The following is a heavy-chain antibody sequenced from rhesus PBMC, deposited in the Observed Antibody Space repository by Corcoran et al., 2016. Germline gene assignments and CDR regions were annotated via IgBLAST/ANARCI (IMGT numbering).Heavy chain of an antibody. Sequence: QVQLQESGPGLVKPSETLSLTCAVSGGSISDSYYWNWIHQPPGKGLEWIGHIYGCTGSPSTHPSLKLRVTISKDTSKNQFSLKLGSVTAADPAVYYCASGGWNDEFLDYWGQGVLVTVSS. CDR3: ASGGWNDEFLDY. D-gene: IGHD1-14*01. CDR1: GGSISDSYY. CDR2: IYGCTGSP. J-gene: IGHJ4*01. V-gene: IGHV4S7*01.